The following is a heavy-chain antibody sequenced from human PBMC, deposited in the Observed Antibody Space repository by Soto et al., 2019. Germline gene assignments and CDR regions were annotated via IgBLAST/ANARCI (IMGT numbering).Heavy chain of an antibody. Sequence: PSETLSLTCAVYCGSFSGYYWSWIRQPPGKGLEWIGEINHSGSTNYNPSLKSRVTISVDTSKNQFSLKLSSVTAADTAVYYCASVLPMGRYFDYWGQGTLVTVSS. D-gene: IGHD3-10*01. J-gene: IGHJ4*02. CDR1: CGSFSGYY. V-gene: IGHV4-34*01. CDR2: INHSGST. CDR3: ASVLPMGRYFDY.